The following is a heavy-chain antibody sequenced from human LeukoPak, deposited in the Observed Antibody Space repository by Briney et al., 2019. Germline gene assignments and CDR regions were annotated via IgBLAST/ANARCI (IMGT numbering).Heavy chain of an antibody. D-gene: IGHD3-10*01. V-gene: IGHV4-59*01. CDR2: IYYSGST. CDR1: GGSISSYY. CDR3: ARSSQIYYGSGSPYYYGMDV. J-gene: IGHJ6*02. Sequence: SETLSLTCTVSGGSISSYYWSWIRQPPGKGLEWIGYIYYSGSTNYNPSLKSRVTISVDTSKNQFSLKLSSVTAADTAVYYCARSSQIYYGSGSPYYYGMDVWGQGTTVTVSS.